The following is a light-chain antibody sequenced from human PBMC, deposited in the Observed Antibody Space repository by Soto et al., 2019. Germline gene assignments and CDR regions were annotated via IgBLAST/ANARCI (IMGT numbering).Light chain of an antibody. CDR1: STDFVSYNR. V-gene: IGLV2-18*02. J-gene: IGLJ2*01. CDR2: EAS. CDR3: QSYDSSLSGSV. Sequence: QSVLTQPPSVSGSPGQSVTISCTGTSTDFVSYNRVSWYQQPPGTAPKLIIYEASNRPSGVPDRFSGSKSGTSASLAITGLQAEDEADYYCQSYDSSLSGSVFGGGTKLTVL.